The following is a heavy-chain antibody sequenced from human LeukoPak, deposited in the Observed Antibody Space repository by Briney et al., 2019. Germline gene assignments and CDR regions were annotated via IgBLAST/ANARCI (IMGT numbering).Heavy chain of an antibody. D-gene: IGHD4-23*01. CDR2: IYHSGST. CDR1: GGSFSGYY. Sequence: SETLSLTCAVYGGSFSGYYWSWIRQPPGKGLEWIGSIYHSGSTYYNPSLKSRVTISVDTSKNQFSLKLSSVTAADTAVYYCARDDGGAEDYWGQGTLVTVSS. CDR3: ARDDGGAEDY. J-gene: IGHJ4*02. V-gene: IGHV4-34*01.